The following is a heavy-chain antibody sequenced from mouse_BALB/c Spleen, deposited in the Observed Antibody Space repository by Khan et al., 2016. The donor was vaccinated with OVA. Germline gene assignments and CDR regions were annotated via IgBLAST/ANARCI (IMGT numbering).Heavy chain of an antibody. J-gene: IGHJ3*01. CDR2: FFPNSGGS. CDR3: VRSGYGSFAF. Sequence: EVQLQESGPEVVKPGASVKISCKASGYTFTDYNMDWLKQRHGKSLEWIGYFFPNSGGSGYNQTFKTKATLTVDISSTTAYMELRSLTSEDSAVYYCVRSGYGSFAFWGQGTLVTVSA. V-gene: IGHV1S29*02. D-gene: IGHD1-2*01. CDR1: GYTFTDYN.